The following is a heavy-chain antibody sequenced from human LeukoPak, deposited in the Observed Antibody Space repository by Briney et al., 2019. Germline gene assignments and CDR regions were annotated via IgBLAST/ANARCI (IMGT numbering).Heavy chain of an antibody. CDR3: ARESRGNYDFWSGYAFYYYYYYMDV. CDR2: IKQDGSEK. J-gene: IGHJ6*03. Sequence: GGSLRLSCAASGFTFSSYWMSWVRQAPGKGLEWVANIKQDGSEKYYVDSVKGRLTISRDNAKNSLYLQMNSLRAEDTAVYYCARESRGNYDFWSGYAFYYYYYYMDVWGKGTTVTVSS. D-gene: IGHD3-3*01. CDR1: GFTFSSYW. V-gene: IGHV3-7*01.